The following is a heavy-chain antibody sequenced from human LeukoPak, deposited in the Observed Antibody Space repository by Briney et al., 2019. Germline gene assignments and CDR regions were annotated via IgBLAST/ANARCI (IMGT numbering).Heavy chain of an antibody. Sequence: RGSLRLSCAVSGFTSSSYAMHWVRQAPGKGLEWAAVISYDGSNKYYADSVKGRFTISRDNSKNTLYLQMNSLRAEDTAVYYCARERNGEIDYGGQGTVVSVSS. CDR3: ARERNGEIDY. CDR1: GFTSSSYA. J-gene: IGHJ4*02. V-gene: IGHV3-30-3*01. CDR2: ISYDGSNK. D-gene: IGHD1-1*01.